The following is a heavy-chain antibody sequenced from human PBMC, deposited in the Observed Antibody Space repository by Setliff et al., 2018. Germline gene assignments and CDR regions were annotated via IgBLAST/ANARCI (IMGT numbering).Heavy chain of an antibody. CDR1: GFTFSTYR. V-gene: IGHV3-33*08. CDR3: ARPKSLVFDI. J-gene: IGHJ3*02. Sequence: GGSLRLSCAASGFTFSTYRMHWVRQAPGKGLEWVAIIWDDGGYKYYVDSVKGRFTISRDNARNSLYLQMNSLRAEDTAVYYCARPKSLVFDIWGPGTMVTVSS. CDR2: IWDDGGYK.